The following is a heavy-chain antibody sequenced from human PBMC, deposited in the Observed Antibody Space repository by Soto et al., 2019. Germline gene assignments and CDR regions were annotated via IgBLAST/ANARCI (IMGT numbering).Heavy chain of an antibody. V-gene: IGHV3-48*03. Sequence: WLRQAPGKGLEWVSYISRSGGSLFYADSLKGRFTISRDNAKNSLYLQMNSLRAEDTAVYYFVKDVITAMDTLSLFD. CDR2: ISRSGGSL. J-gene: IGHJ4*01. CDR3: VKDVITAMDTLSLFD. D-gene: IGHD2-21*02.